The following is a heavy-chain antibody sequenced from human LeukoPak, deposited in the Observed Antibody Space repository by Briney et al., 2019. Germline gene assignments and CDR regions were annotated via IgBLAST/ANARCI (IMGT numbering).Heavy chain of an antibody. CDR2: ISAYNGNT. CDR1: GYTFTSSG. J-gene: IGHJ4*02. D-gene: IGHD6-19*01. V-gene: IGHV1-18*01. CDR3: ARGSGPSSPLDY. Sequence: ASVKVSCKASGYTFTSSGIIWVRQAPGQGLEGMGRISAYNGNTNYAQKLQGRVTMTTDTSTSTAYMELRSLRSDATAVYYCARGSGPSSPLDYWGQGTLVTVSS.